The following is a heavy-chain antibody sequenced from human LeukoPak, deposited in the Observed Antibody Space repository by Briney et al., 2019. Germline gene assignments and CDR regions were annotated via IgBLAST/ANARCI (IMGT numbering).Heavy chain of an antibody. Sequence: PGGSLRLSCAASGFTFSSYAMSWVRQAPGKGLEWVSAISGSGGSTYYADSVKGRFTISRDNSKNTLYLQMNSLRAEDTAVYYCVKGRQWLAPYYYGMDVWGQGTTVTVSS. CDR3: VKGRQWLAPYYYGMDV. CDR1: GFTFSSYA. D-gene: IGHD6-19*01. CDR2: ISGSGGST. J-gene: IGHJ6*02. V-gene: IGHV3-23*01.